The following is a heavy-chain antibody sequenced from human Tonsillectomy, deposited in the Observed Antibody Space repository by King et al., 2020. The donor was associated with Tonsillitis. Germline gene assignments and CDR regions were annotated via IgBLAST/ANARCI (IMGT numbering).Heavy chain of an antibody. CDR2: IDHSGST. CDR3: ARESGGYFDS. J-gene: IGHJ4*03. V-gene: IGHV4-34*01. CDR1: GGSFSDHF. Sequence: VQLQQWGAGLLKPSETLSLTCAVYGGSFSDHFWSWIRQPPGKGLEWIGEIDHSGSTNYNPSLKSRVIISVDTSKNQFSLKVNSVTAADTAVYYCARESGGYFDSWGQGTLVTVSS. D-gene: IGHD3-10*01.